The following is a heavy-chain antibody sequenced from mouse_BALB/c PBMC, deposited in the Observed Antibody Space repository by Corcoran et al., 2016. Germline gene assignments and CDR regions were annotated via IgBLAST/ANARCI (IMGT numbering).Heavy chain of an antibody. CDR2: ILPGSGST. V-gene: IGHV1-9*01. Sequence: QVQLQQSGAELLKPGASVKLSCKATGYLFSSYWIELVKQRPGHGLEWIGEILPGSGSTNYNEKFKGKATFTADTSSNTAYMQLSSLTSEDSAVYYCARFGPADDWGQGTTLTVSS. CDR3: ARFGPADD. CDR1: GYLFSSYW. J-gene: IGHJ2*01.